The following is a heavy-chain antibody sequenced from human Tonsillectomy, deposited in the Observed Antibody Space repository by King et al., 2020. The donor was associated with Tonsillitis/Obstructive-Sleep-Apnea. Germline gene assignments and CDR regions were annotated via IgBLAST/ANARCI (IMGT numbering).Heavy chain of an antibody. CDR2: IYDSGST. D-gene: IGHD2-15*01. CDR1: GGSISIYY. Sequence: QLQESGPGLVKPSETLSLTCIVSGGSISIYYWSWIRQPPGKGLEWIGYIYDSGSTDYNPSLRSRVTISADTSKNQFSLKLSSVTAADTAVYYCASPSVVVSHDDAFDIWGQGTMVTVSS. V-gene: IGHV4-59*01. J-gene: IGHJ3*02. CDR3: ASPSVVVSHDDAFDI.